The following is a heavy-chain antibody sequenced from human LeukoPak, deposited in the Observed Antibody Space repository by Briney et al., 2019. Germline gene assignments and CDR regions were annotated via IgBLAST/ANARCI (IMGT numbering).Heavy chain of an antibody. CDR3: ARAPQGGLQFEELLGSH. D-gene: IGHD3-10*01. CDR2: ISSSSSYI. CDR1: GFTFRSYA. J-gene: IGHJ4*02. V-gene: IGHV3-21*01. Sequence: GGSLRLSCAASGFTFRSYAMSWLRQAPGRGLEWVSSISSSSSYIYYADSVKGRFTISRDNAKNSLYLQMNSLRAEDTAVYYCARAPQGGLQFEELLGSHWGQGTLVTVSS.